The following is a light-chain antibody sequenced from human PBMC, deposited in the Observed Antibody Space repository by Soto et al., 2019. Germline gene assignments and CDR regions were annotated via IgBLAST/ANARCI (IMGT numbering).Light chain of an antibody. V-gene: IGLV2-14*01. J-gene: IGLJ1*01. CDR2: EVS. CDR1: SSDVGGYNY. CDR3: SSYTSNSTPWV. Sequence: QSVLTQPASVSGSPGQSSTISCTGTSSDVGGYNYVSWYQQHPGKAPKLMIYEVSNRPSGVSNRFSGSKSGNTASLTISGLQAEDEADYYCSSYTSNSTPWVFGTGTKVTVL.